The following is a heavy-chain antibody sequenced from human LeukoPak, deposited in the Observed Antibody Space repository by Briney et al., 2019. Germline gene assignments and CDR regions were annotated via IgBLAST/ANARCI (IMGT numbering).Heavy chain of an antibody. V-gene: IGHV1-69*16. J-gene: IGHJ4*02. Sequence: SVKVSCKASGDTFSSYTINWVRQAPGQGLEWMGGIIPILGTANYAQKFQGRVTITADESTSTAYMALSSLRSEDTAVYYCARGGGEYSGSSPFDYWGQGTLVTVSS. CDR3: ARGGGEYSGSSPFDY. CDR1: GDTFSSYT. D-gene: IGHD6-6*01. CDR2: IIPILGTA.